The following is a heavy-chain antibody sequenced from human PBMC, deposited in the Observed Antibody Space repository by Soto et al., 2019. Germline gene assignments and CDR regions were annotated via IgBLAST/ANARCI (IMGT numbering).Heavy chain of an antibody. D-gene: IGHD3-16*01. CDR1: GFTFSNYG. CDR2: IWSDGSNK. Sequence: QVQLVESGGGVVQPGRSLRLSCAASGFTFSNYGMHWVRQAPGKGLEWVAVIWSDGSNKYYADSVKGRFTISRDNSKNTRYLQMNSLRAEDTAVYCCALEGGGAIRRSYFDYWGQGTLVTVSS. CDR3: ALEGGGAIRRSYFDY. V-gene: IGHV3-33*01. J-gene: IGHJ4*02.